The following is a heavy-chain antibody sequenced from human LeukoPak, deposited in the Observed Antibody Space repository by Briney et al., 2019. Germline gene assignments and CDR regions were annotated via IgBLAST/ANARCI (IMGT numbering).Heavy chain of an antibody. CDR1: GYTLTELS. CDR3: ATGAYQLPYYYYYYGMDV. D-gene: IGHD2-2*01. Sequence: ASVKVSCKVSGYTLTELSMHWVRQAPGKGLEWMGGFDPEDGETIYAQKFQGRVTMTEDTSTDTAYMELSSLRSEDTAVYYCATGAYQLPYYYYYYGMDVWGQGTTVTVSS. J-gene: IGHJ6*02. CDR2: FDPEDGET. V-gene: IGHV1-24*01.